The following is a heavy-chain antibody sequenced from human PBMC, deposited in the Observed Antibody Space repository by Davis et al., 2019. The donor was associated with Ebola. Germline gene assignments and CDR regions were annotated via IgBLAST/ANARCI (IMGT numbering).Heavy chain of an antibody. CDR3: AKGRYSSSWYPDYYYYYGMDV. CDR1: GFTFSDYY. Sequence: GGSLRLSCAASGFTFSDYYMSWIRQAPGKGLEWVSYISSSSSYTNYADSVKGRFTISRDNSKNTLYLQMNSLRAEDTAVYYCAKGRYSSSWYPDYYYYYGMDVWGQGTTVTVSS. J-gene: IGHJ6*02. V-gene: IGHV3-11*05. D-gene: IGHD6-13*01. CDR2: ISSSSSYT.